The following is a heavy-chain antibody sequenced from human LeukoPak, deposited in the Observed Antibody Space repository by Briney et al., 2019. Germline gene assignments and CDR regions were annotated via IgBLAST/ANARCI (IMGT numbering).Heavy chain of an antibody. V-gene: IGHV1-2*02. D-gene: IGHD2-2*01. CDR1: GYTFTGYY. J-gene: IGHJ5*02. CDR3: ASEVPAAIADSFDP. Sequence: GASVKVCCKASGYTFTGYYVHWVRQAPGQGFEWRGWINPNSGGTDYAQKLQGRVTMTMHTSISTAYMGLSRLRSDDTAVYYCASEVPAAIADSFDPWGQGTLVTVSS. CDR2: INPNSGGT.